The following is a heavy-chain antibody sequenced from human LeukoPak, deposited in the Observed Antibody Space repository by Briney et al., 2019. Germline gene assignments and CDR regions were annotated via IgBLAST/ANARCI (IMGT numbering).Heavy chain of an antibody. CDR1: GGSISSDGYY. CDR2: MYYSGTT. V-gene: IGHV4-31*03. Sequence: PSKTLSLTCSVSGGSISSDGYYWSWIRQHPGTGLEWIGYMYYSGTTYLHPSLKSRVTISVDTSKNQFSLKLSSVTAADTAVYYCAREIASAGTGADYWGRGILVTVSS. CDR3: AREIASAGTGADY. D-gene: IGHD6-13*01. J-gene: IGHJ4*02.